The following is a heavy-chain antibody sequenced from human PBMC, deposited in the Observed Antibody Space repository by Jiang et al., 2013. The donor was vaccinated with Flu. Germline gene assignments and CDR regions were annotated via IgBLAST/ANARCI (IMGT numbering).Heavy chain of an antibody. Sequence: EWVANIKQDGSEKYYVDSVKGRFTISRDNAKNSLYLQMNSLRAEDTAVYYCHYYDSSGYYATNYYYYGMDVWGQGTTVTVSS. D-gene: IGHD3-22*01. CDR3: HYYDSSGYYATNYYYYGMDV. J-gene: IGHJ6*02. CDR2: IKQDGSEK. V-gene: IGHV3-7*03.